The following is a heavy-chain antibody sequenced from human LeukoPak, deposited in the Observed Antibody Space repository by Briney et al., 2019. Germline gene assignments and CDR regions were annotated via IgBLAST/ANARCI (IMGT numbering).Heavy chain of an antibody. CDR1: GFTFSSYG. J-gene: IGHJ4*02. Sequence: GGSLRLSCAASGFTFSSYGMHWVRQAPGKGLEWVAVISYDGSNKYYADSVKGRFTISRDNSKNTLYLQMHSLRAEDTAVYYCAKGFVAVAGKGIKPFDYWGQGTLVTVSS. D-gene: IGHD6-19*01. CDR3: AKGFVAVAGKGIKPFDY. CDR2: ISYDGSNK. V-gene: IGHV3-30*18.